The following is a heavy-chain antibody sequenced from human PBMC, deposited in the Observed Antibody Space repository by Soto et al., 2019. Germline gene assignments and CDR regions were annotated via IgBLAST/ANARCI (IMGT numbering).Heavy chain of an antibody. Sequence: QVQLVQSGAEVKKPGSSVKVSCKASGGTFSSYAISWVRQAPGQGLEWMGGIIPIFGTANYAQKFQGRVTITADEXXXXXXMEXSXXRSXXTAXXYCAREGYGGNSLDYWGQGTLVTVSS. V-gene: IGHV1-69*12. D-gene: IGHD2-21*02. CDR2: IIPIFGTA. CDR3: AREGYGGNSLDY. J-gene: IGHJ4*02. CDR1: GGTFSSYA.